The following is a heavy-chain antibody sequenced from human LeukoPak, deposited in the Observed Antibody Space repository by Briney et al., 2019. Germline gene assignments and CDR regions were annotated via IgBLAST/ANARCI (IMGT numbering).Heavy chain of an antibody. D-gene: IGHD6-13*01. CDR2: ISYDGSNK. CDR1: GFTFSSYA. J-gene: IGHJ4*02. V-gene: IGHV3-30-3*01. Sequence: GGSLRLSCAASGFTFSSYAMHWVRQAPGKGLEWVAVISYDGSNKYYADSVKGRFTISRDNSKNTLYLQMNSLRAEDTAVYYCAKDMGAAAGTPLDYWGQGTLVTVSS. CDR3: AKDMGAAAGTPLDY.